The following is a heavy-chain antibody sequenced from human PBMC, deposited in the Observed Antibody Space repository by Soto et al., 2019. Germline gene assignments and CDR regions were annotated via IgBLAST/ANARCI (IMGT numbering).Heavy chain of an antibody. CDR1: GFTFSSYA. D-gene: IGHD3-10*01. Sequence: QVQLVESGGGVVQPGRSLRLSCAASGFTFSSYAMHWFRQAPGKGLEWVAVISYDGSNKYYADSVKGRFTISRDNSKNTLYLQMNSLRAEDTAEYYCARDGYYGNLDYWGQGTLVPVSS. J-gene: IGHJ4*02. CDR2: ISYDGSNK. V-gene: IGHV3-30-3*01. CDR3: ARDGYYGNLDY.